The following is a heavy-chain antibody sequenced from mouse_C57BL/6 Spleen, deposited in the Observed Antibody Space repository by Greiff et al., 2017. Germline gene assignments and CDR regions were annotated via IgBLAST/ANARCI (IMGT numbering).Heavy chain of an antibody. V-gene: IGHV1-52*01. CDR3: ARGGPHAMDY. J-gene: IGHJ4*01. D-gene: IGHD1-1*02. Sequence: QVQLKQPGAELVRPGSSVKLSCKASGYTFTSYWMHWVKQRPIQGLEWIGNIDPSDSETHYNQKFKDKATLTEDKSSSTAYMQLSSLTSEDSAVYYCARGGPHAMDYWGQGTSVTVSS. CDR1: GYTFTSYW. CDR2: IDPSDSET.